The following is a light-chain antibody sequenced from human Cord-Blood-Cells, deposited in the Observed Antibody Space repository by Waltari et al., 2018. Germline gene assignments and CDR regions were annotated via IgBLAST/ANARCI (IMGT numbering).Light chain of an antibody. CDR3: MIWHSSAWV. CDR2: YKSDSDK. CDR1: SGINVGTSR. V-gene: IGLV5-45*01. J-gene: IGLJ3*02. Sequence: QAVLTQPASLSASPGASASLTCTLRSGINVGTSRIYWSQQQPGSPPQYLLRYKSDSDKQQGSGVPSRFSGSKDASANAGILLISGLQSEDEADYYCMIWHSSAWVFGGGTKLTVL.